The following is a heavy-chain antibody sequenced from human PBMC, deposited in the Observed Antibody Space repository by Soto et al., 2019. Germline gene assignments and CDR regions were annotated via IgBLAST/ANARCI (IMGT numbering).Heavy chain of an antibody. CDR2: ISSSSSTI. CDR3: ARDLGNKYSGSYWYFDL. Sequence: GGSLRLSCAASGFTFSSYSMNWVRQAPGKGLEWVSYISSSSSTIYYADSVKGRFTISRDNAKNSLYLQMNSLRDEDTAVYYCARDLGNKYSGSYWYFDLWGRGTLVTVSS. J-gene: IGHJ2*01. CDR1: GFTFSSYS. D-gene: IGHD1-26*01. V-gene: IGHV3-48*02.